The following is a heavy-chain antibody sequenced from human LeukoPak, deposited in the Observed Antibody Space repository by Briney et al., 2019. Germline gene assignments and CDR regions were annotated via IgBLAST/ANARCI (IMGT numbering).Heavy chain of an antibody. Sequence: PGGSLRLSCAASGFSLTTYSMNWIRQAPGKGLEWVGRTRNKANSYTTEYAASVNGRFTVLSDESKNSLYLQMNSLKTEDTAIYYCVRVDYISVWFMAYWGQGTLVTVSP. CDR3: VRVDYISVWFMAY. J-gene: IGHJ4*02. V-gene: IGHV3-72*01. CDR1: GFSLTTYS. CDR2: TRNKANSYTT. D-gene: IGHD6-19*01.